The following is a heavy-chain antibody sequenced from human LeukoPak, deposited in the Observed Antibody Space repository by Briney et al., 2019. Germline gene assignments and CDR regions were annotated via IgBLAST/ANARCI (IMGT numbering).Heavy chain of an antibody. D-gene: IGHD3-9*01. J-gene: IGHJ4*02. CDR2: MYHTGST. V-gene: IGHV4-38-2*02. CDR1: GYSMSSGYY. Sequence: PSETLSLTCTVSGYSMSSGYYWGWIRQPPERGLEWIGSMYHTGSTYYNPSLKSRVTISVDTSKNQFSLKLSSVTAADTAVYYCARGGLLRYFDWLGEDYWGQGTLVTVSS. CDR3: ARGGLLRYFDWLGEDY.